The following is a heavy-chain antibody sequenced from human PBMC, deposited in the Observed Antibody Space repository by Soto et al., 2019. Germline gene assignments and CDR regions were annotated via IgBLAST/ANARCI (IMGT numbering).Heavy chain of an antibody. CDR3: ASTYGGNLHFDY. Sequence: GGSLSLSCAVSGFSFNSYWMHWVRQAPGKGLGWVSRINIDGSSTTYADSVKGRFTISRDNAKNTLYLQMNSLRAEDTAVYYCASTYGGNLHFDYWGQGTLVTVSS. V-gene: IGHV3-74*01. CDR2: INIDGSST. CDR1: GFSFNSYW. J-gene: IGHJ4*02. D-gene: IGHD3-16*01.